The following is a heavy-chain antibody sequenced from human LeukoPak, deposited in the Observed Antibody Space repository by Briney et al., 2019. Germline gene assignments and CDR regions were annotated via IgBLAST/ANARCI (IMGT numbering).Heavy chain of an antibody. V-gene: IGHV4-59*01. CDR1: GGSISSYY. J-gene: IGHJ4*02. D-gene: IGHD1-1*01. CDR3: ARGPPLVQVRGGPFANFDY. CDR2: IYYSGST. Sequence: SETLSLTCTVSGGSISSYYWSWIRQPPGKGLEWIGYIYYSGSTNYNPSLKSRVTISVDTSKNQFSLKLSSVTAADTAVYYCARGPPLVQVRGGPFANFDYWGQGTLVTVSS.